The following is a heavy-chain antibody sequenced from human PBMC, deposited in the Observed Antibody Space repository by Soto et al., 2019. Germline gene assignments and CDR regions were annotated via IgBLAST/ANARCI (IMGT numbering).Heavy chain of an antibody. Sequence: SVKVSCKASGGTFSSYAISWVRQAPGQGLEWMGGIIPIFGTANYAQKFQGRVTITADESTSTAYMELSSLRSEDTAVYYCARTTIFGVVYNWFDSWGQGTLVTVSS. CDR3: ARTTIFGVVYNWFDS. CDR2: IIPIFGTA. D-gene: IGHD3-3*01. V-gene: IGHV1-69*13. CDR1: GGTFSSYA. J-gene: IGHJ5*01.